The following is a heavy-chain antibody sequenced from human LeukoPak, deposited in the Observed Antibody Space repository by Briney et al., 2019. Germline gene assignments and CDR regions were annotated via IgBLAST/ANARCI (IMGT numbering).Heavy chain of an antibody. CDR2: INPNNGGT. J-gene: IGHJ3*02. CDR3: AGEDNSSGYRPFDI. CDR1: GYTFTGYY. Sequence: ASVKVSCKASGYTFTGYYMHWVRQAPGQGLEWMGRINPNNGGTNYAQKFQGRVTMTRGMSMSTAYMELSRLRSVDTAVYYCAGEDNSSGYRPFDIWGQGTMVTVPS. V-gene: IGHV1-2*06. D-gene: IGHD3-22*01.